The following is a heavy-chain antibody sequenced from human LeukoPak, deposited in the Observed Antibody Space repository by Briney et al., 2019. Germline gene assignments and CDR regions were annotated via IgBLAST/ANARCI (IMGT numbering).Heavy chain of an antibody. D-gene: IGHD1-14*01. Sequence: GGSLRLSCAASGFSFSSYGMHWVRQAPGKGLEWVAVIWYDGSKKYYADSVKGRFTISRDNSKNTLYLQMNSLRAEDTAVYYCARSEKAADAFDIWGQGTMVTVSS. J-gene: IGHJ3*02. CDR1: GFSFSSYG. V-gene: IGHV3-33*01. CDR3: ARSEKAADAFDI. CDR2: IWYDGSKK.